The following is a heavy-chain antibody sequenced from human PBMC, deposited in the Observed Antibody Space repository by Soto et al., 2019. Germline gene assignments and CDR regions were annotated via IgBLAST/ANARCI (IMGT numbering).Heavy chain of an antibody. CDR2: ISHSGST. V-gene: IGHV4-4*02. CDR1: GASISSSDW. CDR3: AREYDRTVSPARHFDF. D-gene: IGHD3-22*01. J-gene: IGHJ4*02. Sequence: QVQLQESGPGLAKPSGTLSLTCAVSGASISSSDWWTWVRQPPGKGLEWIGEISHSGSTNYSPSLRGRVTISVDKSKNQFSLKLTSVTAADTAVYYCAREYDRTVSPARHFDFWGQGTLVTVSS.